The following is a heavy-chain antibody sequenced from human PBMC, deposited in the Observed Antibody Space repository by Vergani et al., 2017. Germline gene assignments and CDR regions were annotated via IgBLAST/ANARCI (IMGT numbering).Heavy chain of an antibody. CDR2: ISAYNGNT. CDR3: ARMLGYCSITICSDYYYYGMDV. V-gene: IGHV1-18*01. CDR1: GYTFTSYG. J-gene: IGHJ6*02. D-gene: IGHD2-2*01. Sequence: QVQLVQSGAEVKKPGASVTVSCKASGYTFTSYGISWVRQSTGQGLEWMGWISAYNGNTNYAQKLQGRGTMTTNTSTSTAYMELRSLRSDDTAVYYCARMLGYCSITICSDYYYYGMDVWGQGTTVTVSS.